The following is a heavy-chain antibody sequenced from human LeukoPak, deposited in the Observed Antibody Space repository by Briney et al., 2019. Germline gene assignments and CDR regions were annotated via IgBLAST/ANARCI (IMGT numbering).Heavy chain of an antibody. CDR2: ISNNGGYT. CDR3: ARGAGYNYPYYFDY. D-gene: IGHD5-24*01. CDR1: GFTFSRSA. V-gene: IGHV3-23*01. Sequence: GGSLRLSCAASGFTFSRSAMSWVRQAPGKGLEWVSAISNNGGYTYYADSVQGRFTISRDNSKNTLYLQMNSLRAEDTAVYYCARGAGYNYPYYFDYWGQGTLVTVSS. J-gene: IGHJ4*02.